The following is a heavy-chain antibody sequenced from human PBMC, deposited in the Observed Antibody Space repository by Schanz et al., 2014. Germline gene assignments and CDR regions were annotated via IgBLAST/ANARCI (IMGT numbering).Heavy chain of an antibody. J-gene: IGHJ4*02. CDR2: ISGSGGST. V-gene: IGHV3-23*01. Sequence: EVQLLESGGGLVQPGGSLRLSCAASGFTFTNYAMTWVRQAPGKGLEWVSGISGSGGSTYDADSVKGRFIISRDNSKKTLYLQVNSLRAEDTAVYYCAKHVRSLTGNDYWGQGTLVTVSS. CDR1: GFTFTNYA. D-gene: IGHD3-9*01. CDR3: AKHVRSLTGNDY.